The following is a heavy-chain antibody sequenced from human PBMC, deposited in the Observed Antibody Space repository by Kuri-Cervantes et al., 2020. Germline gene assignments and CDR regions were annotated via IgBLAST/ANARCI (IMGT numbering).Heavy chain of an antibody. CDR2: IIPILGIA. V-gene: IGHV1-69*02. CDR1: GGTFSSYT. CDR3: SITMVRGALQGYYYGMDV. D-gene: IGHD3-10*01. Sequence: SVKVSCKASGGTFSSYTISWVRQAPGQGLEWVGRIIPILGIANYAQKFQGRVTITADKSTSTAYMELSSLRSEDTAVYYCSITMVRGALQGYYYGMDVWGRGTTATVSS. J-gene: IGHJ6*02.